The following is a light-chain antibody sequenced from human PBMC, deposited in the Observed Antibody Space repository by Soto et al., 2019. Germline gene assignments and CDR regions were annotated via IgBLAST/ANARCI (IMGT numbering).Light chain of an antibody. CDR1: QTVSGNY. CDR3: QQYGSSPPYT. J-gene: IGKJ2*01. V-gene: IGKV3-20*01. Sequence: IVLTQSPGILSLSPGERATLSCRASQTVSGNYLAWYQHKHGQSPRLLIYDSYDRDTGITDRFSGSWSGTDFTLTINIVETEDFAVYLCQQYGSSPPYTFGQGTTLEL. CDR2: DSY.